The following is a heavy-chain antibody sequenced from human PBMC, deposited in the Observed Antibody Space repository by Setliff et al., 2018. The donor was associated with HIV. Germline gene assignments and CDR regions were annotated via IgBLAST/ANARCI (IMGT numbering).Heavy chain of an antibody. V-gene: IGHV4-39*01. D-gene: IGHD3-22*01. CDR1: GASISSSNFY. CDR3: ASRVYYYDSNNFLREEGFDP. CDR2: FYFGGRT. Sequence: SETLSLTCTVSGASISSSNFYWSWIRRSPGKGLEWIGSFYFGGRTHYNPSLKSRVTISIDTSKNQFSLNLTSVTATDTAVYYCASRVYYYDSNNFLREEGFDPWGQGTLVTVSS. J-gene: IGHJ5*02.